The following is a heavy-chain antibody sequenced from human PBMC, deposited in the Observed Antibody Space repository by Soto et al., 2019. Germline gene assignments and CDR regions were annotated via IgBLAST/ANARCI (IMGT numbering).Heavy chain of an antibody. Sequence: QVQLVESGGGVVQPGRSLRLSCAASGFTFSSYAMHWVRQAPGKGLEWVAVISYDGSNKYYADSVKGRFTISRDNSKNTLYLQMNSLRAEDTAVYYCERDLYFDYWGQGTLVTVSS. J-gene: IGHJ4*02. V-gene: IGHV3-30-3*01. CDR3: ERDLYFDY. CDR2: ISYDGSNK. CDR1: GFTFSSYA.